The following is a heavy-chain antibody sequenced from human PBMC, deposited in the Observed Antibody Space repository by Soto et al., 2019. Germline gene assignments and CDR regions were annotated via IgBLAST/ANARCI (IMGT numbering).Heavy chain of an antibody. D-gene: IGHD6-6*01. CDR1: GGTFSSYS. Sequence: SVNVSCKAAGGTFSSYSISWGRQAPGHGLEWMEGILPIFGTANYAQNFQGRVTFTADESTSTAYMELSSQRCEDTAAYYRATFEIAARPAWRQRPMVIFSS. J-gene: IGHJ4*02. CDR3: ATFEIAARPA. V-gene: IGHV1-69*13. CDR2: ILPIFGTA.